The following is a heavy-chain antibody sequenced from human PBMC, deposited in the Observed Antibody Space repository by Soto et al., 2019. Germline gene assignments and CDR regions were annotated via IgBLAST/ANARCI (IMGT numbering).Heavy chain of an antibody. CDR3: ARDLPMVRGVISPYYYYGMDV. V-gene: IGHV1-18*01. CDR1: GYTFTSYG. J-gene: IGHJ6*02. D-gene: IGHD3-10*01. CDR2: ISAYNGNT. Sequence: ASVKVSCKASGYTFTSYGISWVRQAPGQGLEWMGWISAYNGNTNYAQKLQGRVTMTTDTSTSTAYMELRSLRSDDTAVYYCARDLPMVRGVISPYYYYGMDVWGQGTTVTVSS.